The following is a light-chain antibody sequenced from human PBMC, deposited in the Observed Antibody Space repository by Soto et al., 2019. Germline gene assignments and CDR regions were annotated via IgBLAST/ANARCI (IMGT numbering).Light chain of an antibody. V-gene: IGKV1-5*03. CDR1: QSISNW. CDR2: KAS. CDR3: QQYNSHSWT. J-gene: IGKJ1*01. Sequence: DIQMTQSPSTLSASVGDSVTITCRASQSISNWLAWYQQKPGKAPKFLIYKASNLESGVPSRFSGSGSGTEFTLTISSLQPDDFVTYYCQQYNSHSWTFGQGTKVEIK.